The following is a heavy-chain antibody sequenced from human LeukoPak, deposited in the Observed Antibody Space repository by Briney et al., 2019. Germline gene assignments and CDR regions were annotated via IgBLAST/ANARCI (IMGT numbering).Heavy chain of an antibody. Sequence: SETLSLTCTVSGGPISSYYWSWIRQPPGKGLEWIGYIYYSGSTNYNPSLKSRVTISVDTSKNQFSLKLSSVTAADTAVYYCARAQRFLEWLFYDYWVQGTLVTVSS. D-gene: IGHD3-3*01. CDR1: GGPISSYY. V-gene: IGHV4-59*01. CDR3: ARAQRFLEWLFYDY. CDR2: IYYSGST. J-gene: IGHJ4*02.